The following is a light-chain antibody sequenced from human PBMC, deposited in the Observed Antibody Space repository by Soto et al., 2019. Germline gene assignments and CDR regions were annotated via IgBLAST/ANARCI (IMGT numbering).Light chain of an antibody. J-gene: IGLJ3*02. Sequence: QSVLTQPPSASETPGQTVTISCSGSSSNIGSDYVYWYQQLPGTAPKLLIYRNDQRPSGVPGRFSGSKSGTSASLAISGLRSEDEADYYCAAWDDSLSGPVFGGGTKLTVL. CDR3: AAWDDSLSGPV. V-gene: IGLV1-47*01. CDR1: SSNIGSDY. CDR2: RND.